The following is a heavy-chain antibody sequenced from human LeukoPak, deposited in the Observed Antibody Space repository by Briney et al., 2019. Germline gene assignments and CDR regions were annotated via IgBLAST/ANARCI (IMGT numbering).Heavy chain of an antibody. V-gene: IGHV1-69*06. J-gene: IGHJ6*03. CDR3: ARPTLSRYYYYMDV. CDR1: GGTFSSYA. D-gene: IGHD3-16*01. CDR2: IIPIFGTA. Sequence: SVKVSCKASGGTFSSYAISWVRQAPGQGLEWMGGIIPIFGTANYAQKFQGRVTITADKSTSTAYMELSSLRSEDTAVYYCARPTLSRYYYYMDVWGKGTTVTVSS.